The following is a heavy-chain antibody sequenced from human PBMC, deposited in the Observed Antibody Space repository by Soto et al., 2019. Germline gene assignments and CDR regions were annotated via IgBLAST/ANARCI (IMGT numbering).Heavy chain of an antibody. CDR2: ISYDGSNK. Sequence: QVQLVESGGGVVQPGRSLRLSCAASEFTFSSYGMHWVRQARGKGLEWVEVISYDGSNKYYADSVKGRFTISRDNSKNTLYLQMNSLRAEDTAVYYCAKDQGYGSGGYYYGMHVWGQGTTVTVSS. D-gene: IGHD3-10*01. J-gene: IGHJ6*02. CDR3: AKDQGYGSGGYYYGMHV. V-gene: IGHV3-30*18. CDR1: EFTFSSYG.